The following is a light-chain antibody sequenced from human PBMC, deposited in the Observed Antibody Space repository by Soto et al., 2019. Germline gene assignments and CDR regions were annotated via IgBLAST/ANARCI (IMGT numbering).Light chain of an antibody. CDR3: QQYFDVPFT. Sequence: DILMTQAPDSLAVSPGERATINCKSSQIVLYSSNNKNYLAWYQQKPGQPPKVLIYWASTRESGVPERFSGSGSGTDFTLTISSLEAEDVAFYWCQQYFDVPFTFGGGTKVDIK. CDR1: QIVLYSSNNKNY. J-gene: IGKJ4*01. V-gene: IGKV4-1*01. CDR2: WAS.